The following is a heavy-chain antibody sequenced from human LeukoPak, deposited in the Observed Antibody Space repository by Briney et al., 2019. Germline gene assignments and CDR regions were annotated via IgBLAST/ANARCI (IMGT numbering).Heavy chain of an antibody. Sequence: GGSLRLSCAASGFTFSSYSMNWVRQAPGKGLEWVSSISSSSSYIYYADSVKGRFTISRDNAKNSLYLQMNSLRAEDTAVYYCARDSPRYCSSTSCYTDHWGQGTLVTVSS. CDR1: GFTFSSYS. V-gene: IGHV3-21*01. CDR3: ARDSPRYCSSTSCYTDH. J-gene: IGHJ4*02. CDR2: ISSSSSYI. D-gene: IGHD2-2*02.